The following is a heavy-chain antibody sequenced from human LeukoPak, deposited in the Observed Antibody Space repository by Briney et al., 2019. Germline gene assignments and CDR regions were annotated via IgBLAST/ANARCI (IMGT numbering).Heavy chain of an antibody. V-gene: IGHV3-23*01. CDR2: ITDSGGGT. Sequence: GGSLRLSCVASGFTFSTYGVHWVRQAPGKGLEWVSTITDSGGGTYYADSVKGRFTISRDNAKNTLYLQMNSPRAEDTAVYYCARGRGSGSCDYWGQGTLVTVSS. CDR1: GFTFSTYG. J-gene: IGHJ4*02. D-gene: IGHD3-10*01. CDR3: ARGRGSGSCDY.